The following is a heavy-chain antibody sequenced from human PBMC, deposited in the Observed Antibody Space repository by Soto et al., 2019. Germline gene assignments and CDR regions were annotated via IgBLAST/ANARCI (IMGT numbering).Heavy chain of an antibody. J-gene: IGHJ6*02. CDR1: GGSISSGDYY. CDR3: ARGTRSTMVRARGPLTYGMDV. V-gene: IGHV4-30-4*01. CDR2: IYYSGST. D-gene: IGHD3-10*01. Sequence: QVQLQESGPGLVKPSQTLSLTCTVSGGSISSGDYYWSWIRQPPGKGLEWIGYIYYSGSTYYNPSPKSRVTISVDTSKNQFSLKLSSVTAADTAVYYCARGTRSTMVRARGPLTYGMDVWGQGTTVTVSS.